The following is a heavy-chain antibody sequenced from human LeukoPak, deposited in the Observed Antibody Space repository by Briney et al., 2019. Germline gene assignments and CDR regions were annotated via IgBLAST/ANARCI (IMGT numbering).Heavy chain of an antibody. D-gene: IGHD4-17*01. CDR3: ARDGAYYGDYEDY. Sequence: GGSLRLSCTASGFTFSTYGMHWVRQAPGKGLEWVTLISYDGSTKYYSDSVKGRFTLSRDNSKNTLYLQMNSLRAEDTAVYYCARDGAYYGDYEDYWGQGTLVTVSS. V-gene: IGHV3-30*03. CDR1: GFTFSTYG. CDR2: ISYDGSTK. J-gene: IGHJ4*02.